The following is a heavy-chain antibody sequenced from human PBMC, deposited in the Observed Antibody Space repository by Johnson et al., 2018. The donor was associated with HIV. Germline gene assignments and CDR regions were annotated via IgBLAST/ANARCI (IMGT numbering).Heavy chain of an antibody. Sequence: QMLLVESGGGVVQPGMSLRLSCAASGFTFSSYGMHWVRQAPGKGLEWVAIISYGGTYKYYVDSVKGRFTISRDSAKNSLYMQMNSLRAEDTAVYYCAGEGAYLYVDSGFSTGWGFGLDIWGPGTVVTVSS. CDR3: AGEGAYLYVDSGFSTGWGFGLDI. D-gene: IGHD3-22*01. J-gene: IGHJ3*02. CDR2: ISYGGTYK. CDR1: GFTFSSYG. V-gene: IGHV3-33*05.